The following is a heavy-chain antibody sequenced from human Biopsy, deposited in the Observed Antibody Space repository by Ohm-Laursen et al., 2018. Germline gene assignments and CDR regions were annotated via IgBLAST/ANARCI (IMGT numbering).Heavy chain of an antibody. V-gene: IGHV1-2*02. CDR2: INAKTGDT. J-gene: IGHJ5*02. CDR1: GYTFTGYH. D-gene: IGHD3-22*01. Sequence: ASVKVSCKASGYTFTGYHVHWVRQAPGQVLEWMGWINAKTGDTNYAQKFQGRVTMTRDTSISTAYVDLSSLRSDDSAVYYCTRGGYYYDSLAYYYWFDPWGQGTLVTVSS. CDR3: TRGGYYYDSLAYYYWFDP.